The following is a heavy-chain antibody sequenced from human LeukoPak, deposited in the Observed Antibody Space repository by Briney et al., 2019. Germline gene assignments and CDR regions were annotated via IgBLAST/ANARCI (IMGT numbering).Heavy chain of an antibody. CDR3: AQSRITGTTDWFDP. CDR1: GYRFTSYW. CDR2: IDPSDSYT. D-gene: IGHD1-7*01. V-gene: IGHV5-10-1*01. Sequence: GESLKISCKCAGYRFTSYWISWMRQMPGKGLEWRVRIDPSDSYTNYSPSFQGHVTISADKPISTAYLQWSSLKASDNAMYYCAQSRITGTTDWFDPWGQGTLVTISS. J-gene: IGHJ5*02.